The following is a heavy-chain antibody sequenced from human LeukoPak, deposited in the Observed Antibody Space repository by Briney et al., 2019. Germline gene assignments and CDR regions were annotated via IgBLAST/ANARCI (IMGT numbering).Heavy chain of an antibody. V-gene: IGHV4-39*01. CDR2: IYYSGST. CDR3: AKPGGGGLRDVFDI. D-gene: IGHD3-16*01. Sequence: SETLSLTCTVSGGSISSSNYYWGWIRQPPGKGLEWIGNIYYSGSTYNNPSLKSRVTISVDTSKNQFSLKLSSVTASDTAVYYGAKPGGGGLRDVFDIWGKGKMVTVSS. CDR1: GGSISSSNYY. J-gene: IGHJ3*02.